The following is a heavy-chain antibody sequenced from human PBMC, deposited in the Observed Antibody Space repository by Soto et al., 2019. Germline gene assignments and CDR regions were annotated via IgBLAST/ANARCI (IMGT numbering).Heavy chain of an antibody. V-gene: IGHV3-21*01. J-gene: IGHJ6*02. Sequence: PGGSLRLSCAASGFTFSSYSMNWVRQAPGKGLEWVSSISSSSSYIYYADSVKGRFTISRDNAKNSLYLQMNSLRAEDTAVYYCASDSRTPSYYDFWSGYPGYYYYGMDVWGRGTTVTVSS. CDR2: ISSSSSYI. D-gene: IGHD3-3*01. CDR3: ASDSRTPSYYDFWSGYPGYYYYGMDV. CDR1: GFTFSSYS.